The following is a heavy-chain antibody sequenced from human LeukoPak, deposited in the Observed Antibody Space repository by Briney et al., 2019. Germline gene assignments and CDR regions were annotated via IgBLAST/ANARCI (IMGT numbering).Heavy chain of an antibody. CDR3: ARHHTSSKPIDY. CDR2: VYSTGHT. V-gene: IGHV4-59*04. D-gene: IGHD3-16*01. Sequence: PSETLSLTCTVSGGSISSYYWGWIRQPPGKGLEWIGSVYSTGHTNYNLSLKSRVTVSIDTSKNQLSLKLTSVTAADTAMYYCARHHTSSKPIDYWGQGTLVTVSS. CDR1: GGSISSYY. J-gene: IGHJ4*02.